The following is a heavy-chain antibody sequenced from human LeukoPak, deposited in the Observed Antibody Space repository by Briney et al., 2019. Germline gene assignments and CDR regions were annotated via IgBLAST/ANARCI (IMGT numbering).Heavy chain of an antibody. J-gene: IGHJ4*02. Sequence: SETLSLTCTVSGGSISDYYRGWIRQPPGKGLEWIGSIYFGGSTYYSPSLKSRVTISLDTSKNQFSLKLTSVTAADTAVYYCTRGKRELLWFGGQGTLVTVSS. V-gene: IGHV4-39*07. CDR2: IYFGGST. D-gene: IGHD3-10*01. CDR3: TRGKRELLWF. CDR1: GGSISDYY.